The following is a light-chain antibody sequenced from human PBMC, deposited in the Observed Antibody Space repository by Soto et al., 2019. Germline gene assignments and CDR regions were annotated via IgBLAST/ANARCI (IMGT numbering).Light chain of an antibody. V-gene: IGKV4-1*01. CDR2: WAS. CDR1: QSVLYSSNNKNY. CDR3: PPYYSTPT. J-gene: IGKJ5*01. Sequence: DIVMTQSPDSLAVSLGERATINCKSSQSVLYSSNNKNYLAWYQQKPGQPPKLLIYWASTRESGVPDRFSGSGSGTDFTLTISSLQAEDVAVYYCPPYYSTPTFGQGTRLEI.